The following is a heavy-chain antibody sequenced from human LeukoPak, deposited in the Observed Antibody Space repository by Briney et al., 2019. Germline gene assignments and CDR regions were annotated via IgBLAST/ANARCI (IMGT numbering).Heavy chain of an antibody. CDR1: GFTFSNYW. V-gene: IGHV3-7*04. CDR2: IKQDGSEK. J-gene: IGHJ1*01. Sequence: PGGSLRLSCTASGFTFSNYWMSWVRQAPGKGLEWVANIKQDGSEKDYVDALKGRFTVSRDNAKNSLYLQMNSLRAEDTAVYYCAGGGGSYCSSTSCYGYFQHWGQGTLVTVSS. D-gene: IGHD2-2*01. CDR3: AGGGGSYCSSTSCYGYFQH.